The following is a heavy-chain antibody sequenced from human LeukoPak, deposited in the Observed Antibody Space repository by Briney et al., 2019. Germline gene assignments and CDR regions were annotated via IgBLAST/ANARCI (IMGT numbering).Heavy chain of an antibody. V-gene: IGHV4-30-2*06. J-gene: IGHJ3*01. CDR2: IYHTGST. CDR3: ARGGLTVNDAFDV. D-gene: IGHD1-14*01. Sequence: SEILSLTCAVSIGSISSGCYSWSWIRQSPGKGLEWIGYIYHTGSTSYNPSLKSRVTMSVDRSKNQFSLKLTSVTGADTAVYFCARGGLTVNDAFDVWGQGTMVTVSS. CDR1: IGSISSGCYS.